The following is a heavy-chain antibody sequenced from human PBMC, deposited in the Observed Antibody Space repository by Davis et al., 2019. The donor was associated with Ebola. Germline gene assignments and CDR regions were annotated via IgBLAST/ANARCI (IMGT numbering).Heavy chain of an antibody. D-gene: IGHD3-16*01. J-gene: IGHJ6*02. CDR1: GFTFSDYY. CDR2: ISSSSSYI. V-gene: IGHV3-11*06. CDR3: AKGEGQYYYYGMDV. Sequence: PGGSLRLSCAASGFTFSDYYMSWIRQAPGKGLEWVSSISSSSSYIYYADSVKGRFTISRDNAKNSLYLQMNSLRAEDTAVYYCAKGEGQYYYYGMDVWGQGTTVTVSS.